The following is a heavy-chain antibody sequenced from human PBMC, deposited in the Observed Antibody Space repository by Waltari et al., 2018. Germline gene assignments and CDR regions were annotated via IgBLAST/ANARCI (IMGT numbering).Heavy chain of an antibody. D-gene: IGHD2-2*01. Sequence: QVQLVQSGAEVKKPGASVKVSCKVSGYTLTELSMHWVRQAPGKGLEWMGGFGPEECETIYAQKCHGRVTMAEDTSTDTAYMELSSLRSEDTAVYYCATKSDIVVVPAAFDYWGQVTLVTVSS. CDR1: GYTLTELS. CDR2: FGPEECET. V-gene: IGHV1-24*01. J-gene: IGHJ4*02. CDR3: ATKSDIVVVPAAFDY.